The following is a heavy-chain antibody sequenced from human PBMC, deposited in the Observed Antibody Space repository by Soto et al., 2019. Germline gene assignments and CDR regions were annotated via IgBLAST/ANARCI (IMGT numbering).Heavy chain of an antibody. CDR3: ARQHRDTIGRLDP. J-gene: IGHJ5*02. V-gene: IGHV1-2*04. D-gene: IGHD6-13*01. CDR1: GYTFTGYY. CDR2: INPNSGGT. Sequence: ASVKVSCKASGYTFTGYYMHWVRQAPGQGLEWMGWINPNSGGTNYAQKFQGWVTMTRDTSISTAYMELSRLRSDDTAVYYCARQHRDTIGRLDPWGQGTLVTVSS.